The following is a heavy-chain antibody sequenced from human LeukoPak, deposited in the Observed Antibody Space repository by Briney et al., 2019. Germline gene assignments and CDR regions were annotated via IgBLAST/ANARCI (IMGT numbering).Heavy chain of an antibody. D-gene: IGHD2-2*01. CDR2: INPSGGST. Sequence: ASVKVSCKASGGTFTSYYMHWVRQAPGQGLEWMGIINPSGGSTSYAQKFQGRVTMTRDTSTSTVYMELSSLRSEDTAVYYCARAVTKYQLLYWGQGTLVTVSS. J-gene: IGHJ4*02. CDR3: ARAVTKYQLLY. V-gene: IGHV1-46*01. CDR1: GGTFTSYY.